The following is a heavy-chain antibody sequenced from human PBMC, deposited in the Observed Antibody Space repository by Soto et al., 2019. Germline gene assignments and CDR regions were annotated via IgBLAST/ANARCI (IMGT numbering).Heavy chain of an antibody. CDR1: GFTFDDYA. CDR3: AKLQAPVVDVYYFDY. Sequence: EVQLVESGGGLVQPGRSLRLSCAASGFTFDDYAMHWVRQAPGKGLEWVSGISWNSGSIGYADSVKGRFTISRDNAKNSLYLQMNSLRAEDTALYYCAKLQAPVVDVYYFDYWGQRTLVTVSS. CDR2: ISWNSGSI. D-gene: IGHD3-22*01. J-gene: IGHJ4*02. V-gene: IGHV3-9*01.